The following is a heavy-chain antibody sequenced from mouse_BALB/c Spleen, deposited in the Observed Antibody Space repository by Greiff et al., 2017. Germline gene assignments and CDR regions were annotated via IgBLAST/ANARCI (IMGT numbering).Heavy chain of an antibody. CDR1: GYAFTNYL. CDR2: INPGSGGT. Sequence: QVHVKQSGAELVRPGTSVKVSCKASGYAFTNYLIEWVKQRPGQGLEWIGVINPGSGGTNYNEKFKGKATLTADKSSSTAYMQLSSLTSDDSAVYFCAREGGITTMDYWGQGTSVTVSS. CDR3: AREGGITTMDY. V-gene: IGHV1-54*01. D-gene: IGHD2-4*01. J-gene: IGHJ4*01.